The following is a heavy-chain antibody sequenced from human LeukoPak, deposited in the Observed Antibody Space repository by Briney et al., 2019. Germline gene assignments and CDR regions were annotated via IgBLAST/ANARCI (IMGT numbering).Heavy chain of an antibody. V-gene: IGHV4-34*01. CDR3: ASIGFSYGKFDY. Sequence: SETLSLTCAVYGGSFSGYYWSWIRQPPGKGLEWIGEINHSGSTNYNPSLKSRVTISVDTSKNQFPLKLSSVTAADTAVYYCASIGFSYGKFDYWGQGTLVTVSS. J-gene: IGHJ4*02. D-gene: IGHD5-18*01. CDR1: GGSFSGYY. CDR2: INHSGST.